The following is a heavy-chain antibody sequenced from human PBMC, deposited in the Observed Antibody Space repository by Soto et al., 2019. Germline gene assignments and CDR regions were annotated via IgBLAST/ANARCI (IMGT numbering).Heavy chain of an antibody. CDR3: ARGHLAVVPVASWYFYMDV. CDR2: INAGNGNT. CDR1: GYTFTNYD. V-gene: IGHV1-3*01. D-gene: IGHD2-2*01. J-gene: IGHJ6*03. Sequence: ASVKVSCKASGYTFTNYDVHWVRQAPGQRLEWMGWINAGNGNTRYSQKFQGRVTITRDTSARTAYMELSSLRSEDTAVYYCARGHLAVVPVASWYFYMDVWGKGTTVTSP.